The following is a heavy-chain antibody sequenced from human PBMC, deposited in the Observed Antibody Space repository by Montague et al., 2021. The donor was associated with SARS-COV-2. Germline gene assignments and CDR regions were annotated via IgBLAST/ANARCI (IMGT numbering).Heavy chain of an antibody. J-gene: IGHJ4*02. D-gene: IGHD3-10*01. Sequence: SLRLSCAASGFTFNEYAMHWVRQAPGKGLEWVSYISWNSSSIYYADSVKGRFTISRDNAKSSLYLQMDSLRPEDTALYYCAKDTYYFVSGSYTWDNWGQGTVVTVSS. CDR3: AKDTYYFVSGSYTWDN. CDR2: ISWNSSSI. V-gene: IGHV3-9*01. CDR1: GFTFNEYA.